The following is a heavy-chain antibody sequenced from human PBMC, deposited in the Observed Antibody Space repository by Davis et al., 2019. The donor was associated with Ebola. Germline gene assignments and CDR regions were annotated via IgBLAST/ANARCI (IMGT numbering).Heavy chain of an antibody. Sequence: GGSLRLSCAASGFTFSSYAMSWVRQAPGKGLEWVSAISGSGGSTYYADSVKGRFTISRDNSKNTLYLQMNSLRAEETAVYYCAKDQALYYEIFGVGDYWGQGTLVTVSS. J-gene: IGHJ4*02. D-gene: IGHD3-3*01. CDR1: GFTFSSYA. CDR3: AKDQALYYEIFGVGDY. CDR2: ISGSGGST. V-gene: IGHV3-23*01.